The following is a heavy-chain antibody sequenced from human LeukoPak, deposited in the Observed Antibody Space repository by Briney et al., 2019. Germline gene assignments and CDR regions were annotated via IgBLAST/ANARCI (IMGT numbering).Heavy chain of an antibody. CDR1: GGSISSYY. V-gene: IGHV4-59*01. Sequence: PSETLSLTCTVPGGSISSYYWSWIRQPPGKGLEWIGYIYYSGGTNYNPSLKSRVTISVDTSKNQFSLKPSSVTAADTAVYYCARYSTGWGAFDYWGQGTLVTVSS. CDR3: ARYSTGWGAFDY. J-gene: IGHJ4*02. D-gene: IGHD3-16*01. CDR2: IYYSGGT.